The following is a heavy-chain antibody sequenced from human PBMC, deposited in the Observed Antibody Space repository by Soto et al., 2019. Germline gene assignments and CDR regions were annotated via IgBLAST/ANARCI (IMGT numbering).Heavy chain of an antibody. J-gene: IGHJ4*02. CDR1: GFTFSSYW. V-gene: IGHV3-7*05. D-gene: IGHD3-16*01. Sequence: GGSLRLSCAASGFTFSSYWMSWVRQAPGKGLEWVANIKQDGSEKYYVDSVKGRFTISRDNAKNSLYLQMNSLRAEDTTVYYCARMLPTYYFDYWGQGTLVTVSS. CDR2: IKQDGSEK. CDR3: ARMLPTYYFDY.